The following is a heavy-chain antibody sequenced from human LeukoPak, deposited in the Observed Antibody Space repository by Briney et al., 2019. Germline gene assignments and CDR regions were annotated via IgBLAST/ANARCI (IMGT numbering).Heavy chain of an antibody. Sequence: NPSETLSLTCTVSGGSISSYYWSWIRQPPGKGLEWIGYIYYSGSTNYNPSLDSRVTISVDMSKNQVSLNLKYVTAADTAVYYCARGYFDWFLDNWGRGTLVTVSS. CDR1: GGSISSYY. V-gene: IGHV4-59*01. J-gene: IGHJ4*02. D-gene: IGHD3-9*01. CDR2: IYYSGST. CDR3: ARGYFDWFLDN.